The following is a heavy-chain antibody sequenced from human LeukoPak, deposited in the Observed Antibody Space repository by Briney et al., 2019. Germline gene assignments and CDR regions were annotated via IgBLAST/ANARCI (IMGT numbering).Heavy chain of an antibody. Sequence: GASVKVSCKTSGYTFTGYYMHWVRQAPGQGLEWMGRINPNSGGTNDAQKFQGRVTMTRDTSITTAYMELSRLRSDDTAVYYCATDAWGYYDSSGYYRQADYWGQGTLVAVSS. V-gene: IGHV1-2*06. D-gene: IGHD3-22*01. CDR1: GYTFTGYY. CDR3: ATDAWGYYDSSGYYRQADY. J-gene: IGHJ4*02. CDR2: INPNSGGT.